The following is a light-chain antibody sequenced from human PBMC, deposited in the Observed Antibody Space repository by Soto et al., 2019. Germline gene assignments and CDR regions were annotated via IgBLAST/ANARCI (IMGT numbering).Light chain of an antibody. CDR3: QNWGTGILV. J-gene: IGLJ3*02. CDR2: VNSDGSH. CDR1: SGHSNYG. V-gene: IGLV4-69*01. Sequence: QSVLTQSPSASASLGASVKLTCTLSSGHSNYGIAWHQLHPERGPRYLMKVNSDGSHDKGDGIPDRFSGSSSGAARFITTSRLQSEDEADYYCQNWGTGILVFGGGTKLTVL.